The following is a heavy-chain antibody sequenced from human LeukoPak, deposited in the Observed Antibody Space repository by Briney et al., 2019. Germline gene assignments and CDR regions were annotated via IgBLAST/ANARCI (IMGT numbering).Heavy chain of an antibody. CDR1: GFTFSRYS. CDR3: ARGGDPVDY. D-gene: IGHD3-16*01. V-gene: IGHV3-21*06. Sequence: AGSLTLSCAASGFTFSRYSMNWVRQAPGKGLDWVSGTSASSSYIFYADSVKGRFTISRDNAKNSVDLQMNSLRVEDSAVYYCARGGDPVDYWGQGTLVTVSS. J-gene: IGHJ4*02. CDR2: TSASSSYI.